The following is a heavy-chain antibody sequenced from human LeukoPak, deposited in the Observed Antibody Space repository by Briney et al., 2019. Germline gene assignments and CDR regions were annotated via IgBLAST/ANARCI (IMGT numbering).Heavy chain of an antibody. Sequence: SVKVSCKASGYTFISYGIICVLQAPGQGLEWIGGIIPIFGTANYARKFEGRVTITADKSTSTDYMELSSLRSEDTAVYYCARESELVRSGSLSGWNYYYMDVWGKGTTVTVSS. CDR3: ARESELVRSGSLSGWNYYYMDV. V-gene: IGHV1-69*06. CDR1: GYTFISYG. D-gene: IGHD6-13*01. J-gene: IGHJ6*03. CDR2: IIPIFGTA.